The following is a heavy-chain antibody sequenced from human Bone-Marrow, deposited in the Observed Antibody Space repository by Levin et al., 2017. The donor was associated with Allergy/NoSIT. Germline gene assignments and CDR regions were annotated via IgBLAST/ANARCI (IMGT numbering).Heavy chain of an antibody. CDR3: ARLVPDRYGGSYSDP. Sequence: PSGGSLRLSCAASGFIFSTYAMTWVRQAPGKGLEWVSSLCAGGDCAFYAVSVKGRFTVSRDNSKNTLYLQMNNLRAEDTALYYCARLVPDRYGGSYSDPWGQGTLVTVSS. CDR2: LCAGGDCA. D-gene: IGHD1-26*01. CDR1: GFIFSTYA. V-gene: IGHV3-23*01. J-gene: IGHJ5*02.